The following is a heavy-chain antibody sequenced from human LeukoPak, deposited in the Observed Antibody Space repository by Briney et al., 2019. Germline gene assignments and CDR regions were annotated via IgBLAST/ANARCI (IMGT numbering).Heavy chain of an antibody. CDR1: GYTFTGYY. D-gene: IGHD6-19*01. V-gene: IGHV1-2*06. CDR2: INPNSGGT. J-gene: IGHJ4*02. CDR3: AGVVLPYSSGFTLGY. Sequence: ASVKVSCKASGYTFTGYYMHWVRQAPGQGLEWMGRINPNSGGTNYAQKFQGRVTMTRDTSISTAYMELSRLRSDDTAVYYCAGVVLPYSSGFTLGYWGQGTLVTVSS.